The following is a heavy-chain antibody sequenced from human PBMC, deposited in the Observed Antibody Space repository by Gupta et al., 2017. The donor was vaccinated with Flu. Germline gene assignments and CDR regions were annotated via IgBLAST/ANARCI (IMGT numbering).Heavy chain of an antibody. Sequence: GLRVSREGMHWVRQAPGRGLVWGARLSDDGGAADYADSVKGRFTISRDNTKNAVYLQMNSLRTEDTAVYYCIRDFTGYSDLWGQGTLVTVSS. CDR2: LSDDGGAA. J-gene: IGHJ4*02. CDR3: IRDFTGYSDL. V-gene: IGHV3-74*01. D-gene: IGHD5-18*01. CDR1: GLRVSREG.